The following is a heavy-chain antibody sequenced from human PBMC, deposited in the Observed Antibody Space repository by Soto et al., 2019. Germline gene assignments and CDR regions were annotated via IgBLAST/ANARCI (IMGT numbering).Heavy chain of an antibody. CDR1: GYSFTNYG. D-gene: IGHD5-18*01. Sequence: ASVKVSCKASGYSFTNYGISWVRQAPGQGLEWMGWISTYNDNTYYAQNFQGRVTMTTDTSTTTAYMELRSLRSDDTAVYYCAKERGYNYGYDAMDVWGQGTTVTV. CDR2: ISTYNDNT. V-gene: IGHV1-18*01. CDR3: AKERGYNYGYDAMDV. J-gene: IGHJ6*02.